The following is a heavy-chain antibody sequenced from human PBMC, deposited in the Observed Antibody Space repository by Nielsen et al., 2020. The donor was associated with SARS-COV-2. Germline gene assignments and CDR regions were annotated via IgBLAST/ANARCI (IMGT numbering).Heavy chain of an antibody. CDR1: GGSISSYY. D-gene: IGHD3-10*01. V-gene: IGHV4-59*01. J-gene: IGHJ3*02. CDR3: AGGSGSYEYDAFDI. CDR2: IYYSGST. Sequence: SETLSLTCTVSGGSISSYYWSWIRQPPGKGLEWIGYIYYSGSTNYNPSLTSRVTISVDTSKNQFSLKLSSVTAADTAVYYCAGGSGSYEYDAFDIWGQGTMVTVSS.